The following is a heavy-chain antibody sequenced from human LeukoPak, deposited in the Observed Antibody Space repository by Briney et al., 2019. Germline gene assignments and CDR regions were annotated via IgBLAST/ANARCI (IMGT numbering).Heavy chain of an antibody. CDR3: ARGYYYYGMDV. J-gene: IGHJ6*04. CDR1: GFTFSSYG. CDR2: ISYDGSNK. V-gene: IGHV3-30*03. Sequence: GGSLRLSCAASGFTFSSYGMHWVRQAPGKGLEWVAVISYDGSNKYYADSVKGRFTISRDNSKNTLYLQMNSLRAEDTAVYYCARGYYYYGMDVWGKGTTVTVSS.